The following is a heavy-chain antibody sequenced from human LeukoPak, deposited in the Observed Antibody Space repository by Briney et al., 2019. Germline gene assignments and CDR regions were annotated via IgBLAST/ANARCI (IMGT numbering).Heavy chain of an antibody. V-gene: IGHV4-59*01. CDR1: GGSISSYY. CDR3: ATLGGYCSSTSCSDYYYYMDV. J-gene: IGHJ6*03. Sequence: PSETLSLTCTVSGGSISSYYWSWIRQPPGKGLEWIRYIYYSGSTNYNPSLKSRVTISVDTSKNQFSLKLSSVTAADTAVYYCATLGGYCSSTSCSDYYYYMDVWGKGTTVTVSS. D-gene: IGHD2-2*01. CDR2: IYYSGST.